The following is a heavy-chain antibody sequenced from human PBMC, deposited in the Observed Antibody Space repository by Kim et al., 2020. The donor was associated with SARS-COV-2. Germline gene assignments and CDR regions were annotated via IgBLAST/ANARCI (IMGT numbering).Heavy chain of an antibody. CDR2: INPNSGGT. Sequence: ASVKVSCKASGYTFTGYYMHWVRQAPGQGLEWMGWINPNSGGTNYAQKFQGRVTMTRDTSISTAYMELSRLRSDDTAVYYCARAGGLRQQSNGVDYWGQGTLVTVSS. CDR1: GYTFTGYY. D-gene: IGHD5-12*01. CDR3: ARAGGLRQQSNGVDY. J-gene: IGHJ4*02. V-gene: IGHV1-2*02.